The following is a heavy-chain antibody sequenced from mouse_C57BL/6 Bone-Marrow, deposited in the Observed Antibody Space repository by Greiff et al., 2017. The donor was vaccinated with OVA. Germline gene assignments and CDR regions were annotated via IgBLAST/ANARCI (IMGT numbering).Heavy chain of an antibody. J-gene: IGHJ2*01. D-gene: IGHD2-3*01. V-gene: IGHV1-69*01. CDR1: GYTFTSYW. Sequence: QVQLQQPGAELVMPGASVKLSCKASGYTFTSYWMHWVKQRPGQGLEWIGEIDPSDSYTNYNQKFKGKSTLTVDKSSSTDYMQLSSLTSEDSAVYYCARREIYECYYDYFDYWGQGTTLTVSS. CDR3: ARREIYECYYDYFDY. CDR2: IDPSDSYT.